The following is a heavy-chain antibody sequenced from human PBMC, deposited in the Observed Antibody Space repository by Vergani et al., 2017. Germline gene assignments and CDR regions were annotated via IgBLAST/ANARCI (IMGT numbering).Heavy chain of an antibody. CDR3: AREGSAMACFDY. J-gene: IGHJ4*02. D-gene: IGHD5-18*01. Sequence: VQLVQSGAEVKKPGASVKVSCQASGYTFTSYYMHWVRQAPGQGLEWMGIINPRGGSTSYAQKFQGRVTMTRDTSTSTVYMELSSLRSEDTAVYYCAREGSAMACFDYWGQGTLVTVSS. CDR2: INPRGGST. V-gene: IGHV1-46*01. CDR1: GYTFTSYY.